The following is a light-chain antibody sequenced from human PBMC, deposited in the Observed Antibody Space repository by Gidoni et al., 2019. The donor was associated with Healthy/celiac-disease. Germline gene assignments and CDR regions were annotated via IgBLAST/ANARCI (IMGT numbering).Light chain of an antibody. CDR2: GAS. V-gene: IGKV3-15*01. CDR1: QSVSSN. J-gene: IGKJ4*01. CDR3: QQYNNWPPT. Sequence: PATLSVSPGERATLSCRASQSVSSNLAWYQQKPGQAPRLLIYGASTRATGIPARCSGSGSGTEFTLTISSLQSEDFAVYYCQQYNNWPPTFGGGTKVEIK.